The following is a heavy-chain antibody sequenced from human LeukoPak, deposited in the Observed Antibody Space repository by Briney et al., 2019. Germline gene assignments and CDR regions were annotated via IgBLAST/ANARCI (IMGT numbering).Heavy chain of an antibody. CDR3: ARDEGSTYNQLDY. D-gene: IGHD1-14*01. Sequence: GASVKVSCKASGYTFDNFYIHWVRQAPGQGPEWMGWINGNDGSTNYAQKFQGRVTMTRVTAISTVYMDLSGLRPDDTAIYYCARDEGSTYNQLDYWGQATLVTVSS. V-gene: IGHV1-2*02. CDR1: GYTFDNFY. CDR2: INGNDGST. J-gene: IGHJ4*02.